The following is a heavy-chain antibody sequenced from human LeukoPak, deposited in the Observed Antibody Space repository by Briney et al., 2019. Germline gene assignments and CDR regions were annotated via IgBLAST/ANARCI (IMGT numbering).Heavy chain of an antibody. CDR3: VPRYCGISCPPPYYFAY. CDR2: IRFDESHV. J-gene: IGHJ4*02. D-gene: IGHD2-21*01. CDR1: GFMFSSYG. Sequence: GGSLRLSCGASGFMFSSYGMHWVRQAPAKGLEMVAFIRFDESHVYYADPVKGRFTSSRHNSKNMVYLQMDSLRADDTAVYYCVPRYCGISCPPPYYFAYWGQGTLVTVSS. V-gene: IGHV3-30*02.